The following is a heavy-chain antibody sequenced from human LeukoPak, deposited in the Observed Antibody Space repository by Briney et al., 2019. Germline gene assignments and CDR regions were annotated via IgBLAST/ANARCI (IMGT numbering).Heavy chain of an antibody. D-gene: IGHD1-14*01. V-gene: IGHV1-18*01. CDR2: ISTYNGNT. Sequence: RRASVKVSCMASGYTFTNYGITWVRQAPGQGLEWMGWISTYNGNTNYAQKFQGRVTMTIDTYTSIAYMELRSLSFGDAAVYYCARDGKEPHYYSHFYMDVWGKGTTVTVSS. CDR1: GYTFTNYG. J-gene: IGHJ6*03. CDR3: ARDGKEPHYYSHFYMDV.